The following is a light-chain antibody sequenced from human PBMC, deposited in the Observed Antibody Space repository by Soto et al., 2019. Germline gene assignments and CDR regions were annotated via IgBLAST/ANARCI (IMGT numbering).Light chain of an antibody. CDR3: AAWDGSLNGVL. J-gene: IGLJ2*01. CDR1: SSNIGTNT. V-gene: IGLV1-44*01. CDR2: TDR. Sequence: LTQPPSASGTPGQRVTISCSGSSSNIGTNTVNWYKQVPGTAPTLLIYTDRQRPAGVPGRFSGSKSGTSASLAISGLRSEDEADYYCAAWDGSLNGVLFGGGTKLTVL.